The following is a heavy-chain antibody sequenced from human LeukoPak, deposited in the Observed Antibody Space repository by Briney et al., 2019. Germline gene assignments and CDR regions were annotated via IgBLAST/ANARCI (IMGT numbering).Heavy chain of an antibody. CDR3: ARDRGGAVAAFDP. Sequence: SQTLSLTCAISGDSVSSKTAAWNWIRQSPSRGLEWLGRTYYRSKWYNDYAESVKSRININPDTSKNQFTLQLNSVTPGDTAVYYCARDRGGAVAAFDPWGQGTLVTVSS. V-gene: IGHV6-1*01. CDR2: TYYRSKWYN. D-gene: IGHD6-19*01. J-gene: IGHJ5*02. CDR1: GDSVSSKTAA.